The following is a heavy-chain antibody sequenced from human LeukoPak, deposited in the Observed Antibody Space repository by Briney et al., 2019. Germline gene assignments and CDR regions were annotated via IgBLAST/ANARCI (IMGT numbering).Heavy chain of an antibody. Sequence: SETLSLTCAVYGGSFSGYYWSWIRQPPGKGLEWIGEINHSGSTNSNPSLKSRVTISVDTSKNQFSLKLSSVTAADTAVYYCAIHIVVVPAAKKKNWFDPWGQGTLVTVSS. J-gene: IGHJ5*02. D-gene: IGHD2-2*01. CDR2: INHSGST. CDR1: GGSFSGYY. CDR3: AIHIVVVPAAKKKNWFDP. V-gene: IGHV4-34*01.